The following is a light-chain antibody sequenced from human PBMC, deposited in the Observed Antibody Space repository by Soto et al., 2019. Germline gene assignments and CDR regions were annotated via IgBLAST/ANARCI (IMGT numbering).Light chain of an antibody. CDR3: HQTAANPWT. CDR1: QNIGVY. V-gene: IGKV1-39*01. CDR2: AAS. J-gene: IGKJ1*01. Sequence: DIQMTQSPSSLSASVGDRVTITCRASQNIGVYLNWYQKKPGKAPKLLIHAASSLHSGVPPTFSGSGSGTDFALTISSLQPEDFATYYCHQTAANPWTFAQGTKVDSK.